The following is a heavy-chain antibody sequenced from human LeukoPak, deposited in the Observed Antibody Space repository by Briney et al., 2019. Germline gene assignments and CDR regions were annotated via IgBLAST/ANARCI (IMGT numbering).Heavy chain of an antibody. Sequence: GASVKVSCKASGYTFTSYGISWVRQAPGQGLEWMGWISAYNGNTNYAQKLQGRVTMTTDTSTSTAYMELSSLRSEDTAVYYCARGGLGEPQLQPFDYWGQGTLVTVSS. V-gene: IGHV1-18*01. D-gene: IGHD3-10*01. CDR3: ARGGLGEPQLQPFDY. CDR1: GYTFTSYG. J-gene: IGHJ4*02. CDR2: ISAYNGNT.